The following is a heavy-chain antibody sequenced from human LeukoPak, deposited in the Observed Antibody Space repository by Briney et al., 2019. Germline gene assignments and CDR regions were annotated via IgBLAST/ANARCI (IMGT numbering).Heavy chain of an antibody. CDR2: IYYSGST. J-gene: IGHJ6*02. D-gene: IGHD3-16*01. CDR1: GGSISSSSYY. CDR3: ARRSLGRYYYYYGMDV. Sequence: SETLSLTCTVSGGSISSSSYYWGWIRQPPGKGLEWIGSIYYSGSTNYNPSLKSRVTISVDTSKNQFSLKLSSVTAADTAVYYCARRSLGRYYYYYGMDVWGQGTTVTVSS. V-gene: IGHV4-39*07.